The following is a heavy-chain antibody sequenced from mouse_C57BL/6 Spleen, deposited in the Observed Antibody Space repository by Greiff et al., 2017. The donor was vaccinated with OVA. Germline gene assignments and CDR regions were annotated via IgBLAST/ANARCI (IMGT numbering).Heavy chain of an antibody. Sequence: QVQLQQSGPELVKPGASVKISCKASGYAFSSSWMNWVKQRPGKGLEWIGRIYPGDGDTNYNGKFKGKATLTADKSSSTAYMQLSSLTSEDSAVYCCARSFIGLYGSSYGAMDYWGQGTSVTVSS. D-gene: IGHD1-1*01. CDR2: IYPGDGDT. J-gene: IGHJ4*01. CDR1: GYAFSSSW. V-gene: IGHV1-82*01. CDR3: ARSFIGLYGSSYGAMDY.